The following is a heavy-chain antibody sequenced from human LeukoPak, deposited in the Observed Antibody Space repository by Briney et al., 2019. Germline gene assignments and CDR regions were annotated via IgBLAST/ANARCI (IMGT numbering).Heavy chain of an antibody. CDR2: ISSSSSYI. CDR3: ASLYCDGYCNIGFDY. V-gene: IGHV3-21*01. CDR1: GFSFSRYA. D-gene: IGHD2-21*01. J-gene: IGHJ4*02. Sequence: PGGSLRLSCAASGFSFSRYAMSWVRQAPGKGLEWISLISSSSSYIYYADSLKGRSTISRDNAKNSLFLQMNSLRADDTAVYYCASLYCDGYCNIGFDYWGQGTLVTVSS.